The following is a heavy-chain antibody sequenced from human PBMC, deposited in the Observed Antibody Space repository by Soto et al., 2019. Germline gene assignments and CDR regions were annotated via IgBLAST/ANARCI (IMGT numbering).Heavy chain of an antibody. CDR1: GGSISSGDYY. D-gene: IGHD3-9*01. V-gene: IGHV4-30-4*01. CDR3: ASVSYFNAFDY. J-gene: IGHJ4*02. CDR2: IYYSGST. Sequence: SSETLSLTCTVSGGSISSGDYYWTWIRQPPGKGLEWIGYIYYSGSTYYNPSLKSRVTISLDTSKNQFSLKLSSVTAADTAVYYCASVSYFNAFDYWGQGTLVTVSS.